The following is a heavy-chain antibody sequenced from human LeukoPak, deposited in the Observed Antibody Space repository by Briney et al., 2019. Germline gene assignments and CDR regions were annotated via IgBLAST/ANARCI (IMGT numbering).Heavy chain of an antibody. D-gene: IGHD5-18*01. CDR2: INHSGGT. CDR3: ARHKTLGYSYGYRWYFDL. J-gene: IGHJ2*01. Sequence: PSETLSLTCAVYGGSFSGYYWSWIRQPPGKGLEWIGEINHSGGTNYNPSLKSRVTISVDTSKNQFSLKLSSVTAADTAVYYCARHKTLGYSYGYRWYFDLWGRGTLVTVSS. V-gene: IGHV4-34*01. CDR1: GGSFSGYY.